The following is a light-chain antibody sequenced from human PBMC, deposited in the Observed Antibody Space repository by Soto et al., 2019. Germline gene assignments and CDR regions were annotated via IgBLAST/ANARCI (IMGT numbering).Light chain of an antibody. Sequence: EIVLTQSPGTLSLSPGERATLSCRASQSVSSSYLAWYQQKPGQAPRLIIYGASSRATGIPDRFSGSGSGTDFTLTISRLEPEDFAVYYCQEYGSSRWTFDQGTKVEIK. CDR2: GAS. V-gene: IGKV3-20*01. J-gene: IGKJ1*01. CDR1: QSVSSSY. CDR3: QEYGSSRWT.